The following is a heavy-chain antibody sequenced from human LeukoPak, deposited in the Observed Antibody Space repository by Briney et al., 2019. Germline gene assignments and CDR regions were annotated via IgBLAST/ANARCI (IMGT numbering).Heavy chain of an antibody. J-gene: IGHJ4*02. CDR3: AKESGKFDY. CDR2: ISADGGST. Sequence: GESLRLSCVVSGINFADYSVHWVRQPPGKGLEWVSLISADGGSTFSAASVKGRFSIFRDNGKNSLYLQMNSLRSEDTAVYYCAKESGKFDYWGQGTLVAVSS. CDR1: GINFADYS. V-gene: IGHV3-43*02.